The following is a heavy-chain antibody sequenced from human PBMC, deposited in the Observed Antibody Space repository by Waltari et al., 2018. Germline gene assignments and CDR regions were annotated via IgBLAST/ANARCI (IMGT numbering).Heavy chain of an antibody. V-gene: IGHV3-23*01. D-gene: IGHD1-26*01. CDR2: ISGSGGST. Sequence: EVQLLESGGGLVQPGGSLTLSCAASRFIFSNYAMMWVRLAPGRGLGWVSAISGSGGSTYYAESVKGRFTISRDNSKNSLYLQMNSLRAEDTAKYYCARDIGNGPYLDYWGQGTLVTVSS. CDR3: ARDIGNGPYLDY. J-gene: IGHJ4*02. CDR1: RFIFSNYA.